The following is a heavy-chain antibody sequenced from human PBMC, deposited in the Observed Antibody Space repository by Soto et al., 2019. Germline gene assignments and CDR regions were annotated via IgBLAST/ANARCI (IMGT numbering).Heavy chain of an antibody. D-gene: IGHD3-22*01. CDR1: GGTFSSYA. J-gene: IGHJ3*02. Sequence: SVKVSCKASGGTFSSYAISWLRQSPGQGLEWMGGIIPIFGTANYAQKFQGRVTITADKSTSTAYMELSSLRSEDTAVYYCAREFGYYDSSGHVPKSDVGAFDIWGQGTVVTVSS. CDR2: IIPIFGTA. CDR3: AREFGYYDSSGHVPKSDVGAFDI. V-gene: IGHV1-69*06.